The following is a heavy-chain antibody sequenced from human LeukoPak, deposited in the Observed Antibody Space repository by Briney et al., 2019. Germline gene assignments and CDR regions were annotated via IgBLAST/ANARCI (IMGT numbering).Heavy chain of an antibody. CDR1: GFIFKKYW. CDR3: ARVPTLGFLEALHAFDI. V-gene: IGHV3-7*01. D-gene: IGHD3-3*01. Sequence: QSGESLRLSCAASGFIFKKYWMNWVRQVPGKGLECLANIKEDGSETYYADSVKGRFTISRDNPKNSLYLQMNSLRAEDTAVYYCARVPTLGFLEALHAFDIWGQGTMVTVSS. J-gene: IGHJ3*02. CDR2: IKEDGSET.